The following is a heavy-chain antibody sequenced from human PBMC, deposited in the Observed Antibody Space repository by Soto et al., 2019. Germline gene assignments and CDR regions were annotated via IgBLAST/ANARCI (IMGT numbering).Heavy chain of an antibody. V-gene: IGHV3-30-3*01. J-gene: IGHJ4*02. D-gene: IGHD2-21*02. Sequence: GGSLRLSCAASGFTFSSYAMHWVRQAPGKGLEWVAVMSYDGTNKYYADSVKGRFTISRDDSKNTLYLQMNSLRVEDTALYYCARDFGGNSRLYYFDYWGQGTLVTVSS. CDR2: MSYDGTNK. CDR1: GFTFSSYA. CDR3: ARDFGGNSRLYYFDY.